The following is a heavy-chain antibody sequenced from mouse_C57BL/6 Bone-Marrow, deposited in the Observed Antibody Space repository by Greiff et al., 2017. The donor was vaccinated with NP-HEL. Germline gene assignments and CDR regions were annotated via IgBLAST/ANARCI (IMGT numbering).Heavy chain of an antibody. CDR3: ARALYYYGSSPDY. V-gene: IGHV3-6*01. Sequence: EVQLQQSGPGLVKPSQSLSLTCSVTGYSITSGYYWNWIRQFPGNKLEWMGYISYDGSNNYNPSLKNRISITRDTSKNQFFLKLNSVTTEDTATYYCARALYYYGSSPDYWGQGTTLTVSS. J-gene: IGHJ2*01. CDR2: ISYDGSN. D-gene: IGHD1-1*01. CDR1: GYSITSGYY.